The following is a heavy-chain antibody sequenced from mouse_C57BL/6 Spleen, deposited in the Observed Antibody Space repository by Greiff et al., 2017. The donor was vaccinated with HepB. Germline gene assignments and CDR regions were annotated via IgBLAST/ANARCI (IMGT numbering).Heavy chain of an antibody. V-gene: IGHV14-2*01. CDR1: GFNIKDYY. CDR2: IDPEDGET. J-gene: IGHJ3*01. D-gene: IGHD1-1*01. Sequence: EVQLQESGAELVKPGASVKLSCTASGFNIKDYYMHWVKQRTEQGLEWIGRIDPEDGETKYAPTFQGKATITADTSSNTAYLQLSSLTSEDTAVYVFAPYYGSTLVAYWGQGTLVTISA. CDR3: APYYGSTLVAY.